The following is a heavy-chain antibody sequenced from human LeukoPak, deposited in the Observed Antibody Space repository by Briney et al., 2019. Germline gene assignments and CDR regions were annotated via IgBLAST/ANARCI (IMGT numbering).Heavy chain of an antibody. CDR3: ARIVPAAINWFNP. CDR2: IIPIFGTA. D-gene: IGHD2-2*01. J-gene: IGHJ5*02. Sequence: SVKVSCKASGGTFSSHAISWVRQAPGQGLEWMGGIIPIFGTADYEQNFQGRVTITVDESTSTAYMELSSLRSEDTAVYYCARIVPAAINWFNPWGQGTLVTVSS. V-gene: IGHV1-69*13. CDR1: GGTFSSHA.